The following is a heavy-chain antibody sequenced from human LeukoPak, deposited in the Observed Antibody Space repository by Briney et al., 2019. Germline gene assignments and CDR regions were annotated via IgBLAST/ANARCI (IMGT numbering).Heavy chain of an antibody. V-gene: IGHV4-34*01. CDR2: INHSGST. J-gene: IGHJ4*02. CDR1: GGSFSGYY. Sequence: PSETLSLTCAVYGGSFSGYYWSWIRQPPGKGLEWIGEINHSGSTNYNPSLKSRVSISVDTSKNQFSLKLSPVTAADTAVYYCARGARTHDYWGQGTLVTVSS. D-gene: IGHD1-14*01. CDR3: ARGARTHDY.